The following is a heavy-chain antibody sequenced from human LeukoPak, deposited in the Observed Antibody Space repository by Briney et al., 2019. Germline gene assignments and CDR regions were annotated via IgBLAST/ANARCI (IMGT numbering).Heavy chain of an antibody. J-gene: IGHJ4*02. CDR1: GGSISSSSYY. Sequence: PSETLSLTCTVSGGSISSSSYYWGWIRQPPGKGLEWIGSIYYSGSTYYNPSLKSRVTISVDTSKNQFSLKLSSVTAADTAVYYCASRSMVRGVLDYWDQGTLVTVSS. D-gene: IGHD3-10*01. CDR2: IYYSGST. CDR3: ASRSMVRGVLDY. V-gene: IGHV4-39*01.